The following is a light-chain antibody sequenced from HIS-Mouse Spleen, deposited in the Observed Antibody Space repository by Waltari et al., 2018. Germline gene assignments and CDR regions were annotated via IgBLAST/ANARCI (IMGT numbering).Light chain of an antibody. J-gene: IGLJ2*01. CDR3: YSTDSSGNHRV. CDR2: EDS. Sequence: SYELTQPPSVSVSPGQTARITCSGDALPKQYAYWYQQKSGQAPVLVISEDSKRPSGIPGRFSGSSSGTMATLTISGAQVEDEADYYCYSTDSSGNHRVFGGGTKLTVL. CDR1: ALPKQY. V-gene: IGLV3-10*01.